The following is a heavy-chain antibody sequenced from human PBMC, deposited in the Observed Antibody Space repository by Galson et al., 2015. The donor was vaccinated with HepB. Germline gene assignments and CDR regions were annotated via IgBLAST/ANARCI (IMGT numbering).Heavy chain of an antibody. CDR3: ARDAGLGWFDP. CDR2: ISSSSSYI. Sequence: SLRLSCAASGFTFSSYSMNWVRQAPGKWLEWVSSISSSSSYIYYADSVKGRFTISRDNAKNSLYLQMNSLRAEDTAVYYCARDAGLGWFDPWGQGTLVTVSS. CDR1: GFTFSSYS. D-gene: IGHD3-3*01. V-gene: IGHV3-21*01. J-gene: IGHJ5*02.